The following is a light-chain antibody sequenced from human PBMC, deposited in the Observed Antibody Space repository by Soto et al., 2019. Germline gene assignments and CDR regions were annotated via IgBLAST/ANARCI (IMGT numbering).Light chain of an antibody. CDR3: QQYGSSPWT. Sequence: EIVMTQSPGTLSLSPGERAALSCRASQSVWDSRVAWYQQKPGRVPRLLIYGASSRATGLPDRFSGSGSGTDFTLTISRLEPEDFAVYYCQQYGSSPWTFGQGTKVEIK. J-gene: IGKJ1*01. CDR2: GAS. CDR1: QSVWDSR. V-gene: IGKV3-20*01.